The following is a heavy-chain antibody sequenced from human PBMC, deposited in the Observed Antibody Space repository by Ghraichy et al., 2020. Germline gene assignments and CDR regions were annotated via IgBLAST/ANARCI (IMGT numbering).Heavy chain of an antibody. D-gene: IGHD4-17*01. Sequence: GESLNISCAASGFTFSDYYMSWIRQAPGKGLEWVSYISSSGSTIYYADSVKGRFTISRDNAKNSLYLQMNSLRAEDTAVYYCARDQGFWVTTVTQPFGYWGQGTLVTVSS. CDR2: ISSSGSTI. CDR1: GFTFSDYY. V-gene: IGHV3-11*01. CDR3: ARDQGFWVTTVTQPFGY. J-gene: IGHJ4*02.